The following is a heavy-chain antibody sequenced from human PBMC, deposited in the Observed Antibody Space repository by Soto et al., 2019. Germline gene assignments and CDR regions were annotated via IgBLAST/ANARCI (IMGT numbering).Heavy chain of an antibody. CDR1: GFTFSRYE. J-gene: IGHJ6*02. CDR3: ARDQTPFYGMDV. V-gene: IGHV3-48*03. D-gene: IGHD3-16*01. CDR2: TSNDGSTT. Sequence: VQLVESGGDLVQPGGSLRLSCVASGFTFSRYEMNWVRQAPGKGLEWVSYTSNDGSTTYYADSVTGRFTISRDNAKNSVYLQMNSLRVEDTAVYYCARDQTPFYGMDVWGQGTTVTVSS.